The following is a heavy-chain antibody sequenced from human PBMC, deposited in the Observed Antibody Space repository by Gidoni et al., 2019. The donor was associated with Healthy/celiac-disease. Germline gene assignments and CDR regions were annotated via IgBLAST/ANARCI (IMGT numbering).Heavy chain of an antibody. Sequence: SGYYWNWIRQSPGKGLEWIGYVFYNGSTNYNPSLRSRVTISVEASKNQFSLRLSSVTAADTAVYYCARGYDYIWGSYRYGFDYWGQGTLVPVSS. V-gene: IGHV4-59*01. CDR1: SGYY. CDR3: ARGYDYIWGSYRYGFDY. CDR2: VFYNGST. D-gene: IGHD3-16*02. J-gene: IGHJ4*02.